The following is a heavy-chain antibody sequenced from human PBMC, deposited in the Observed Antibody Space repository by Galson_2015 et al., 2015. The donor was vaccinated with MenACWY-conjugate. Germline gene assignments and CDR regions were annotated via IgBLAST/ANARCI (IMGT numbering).Heavy chain of an antibody. CDR3: AKGGGTTVTHVDY. J-gene: IGHJ4*02. CDR2: VSGSGGNT. V-gene: IGHV3-23*01. Sequence: SLRLSCAAFGSTFDDYGMSWIRQAPGKGLDWVSGVSGSGGNTYYADSVKGRFTISRDNSKNTVYLQMNSLRAEDTALYYCAKGGGTTVTHVDYWGQGTPVTVSS. CDR1: GSTFDDYG. D-gene: IGHD1-1*01.